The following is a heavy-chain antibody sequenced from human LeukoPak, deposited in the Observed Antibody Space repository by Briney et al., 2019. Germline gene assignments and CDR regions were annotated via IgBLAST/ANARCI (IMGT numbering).Heavy chain of an antibody. Sequence: SETLSLTCTVSGGSISSYYWSWIRQPPGKGLEWIGYIYYSGSTNYNPSLKSRVTISVDTSKNQFSLKLSSVTAADTAVYYRARRVTTEFDPWGQGTLVTVSS. D-gene: IGHD4-11*01. V-gene: IGHV4-59*08. J-gene: IGHJ5*02. CDR1: GGSISSYY. CDR3: ARRVTTEFDP. CDR2: IYYSGST.